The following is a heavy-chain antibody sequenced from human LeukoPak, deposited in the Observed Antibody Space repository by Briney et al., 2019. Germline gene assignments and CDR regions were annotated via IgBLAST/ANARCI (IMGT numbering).Heavy chain of an antibody. J-gene: IGHJ4*02. Sequence: ASVKVSCKASGGTFSSYAISWVRQALGQGLEWMAWISAYNGNTDYAQNLRGRVTMTTDPSTSTAYMELRSLRSDDTAVYYCARDSVDGSGTYYNDSPDYWGQGTLVTVSS. CDR2: ISAYNGNT. D-gene: IGHD3-10*01. CDR3: ARDSVDGSGTYYNDSPDY. CDR1: GGTFSSYA. V-gene: IGHV1-18*01.